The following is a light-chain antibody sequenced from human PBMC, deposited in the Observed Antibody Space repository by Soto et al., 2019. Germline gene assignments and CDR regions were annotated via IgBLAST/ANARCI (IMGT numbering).Light chain of an antibody. J-gene: IGKJ1*01. V-gene: IGKV3-15*01. Sequence: EIVMTQSPATLSVSPGERATLFCRTIQSVSSTLALYQQKPGQAPRLLIYGASTRATGIPARFSGSGSGTDFTLTISRLEPEDFAVYYCHQYDSWTFGQGTKVDI. CDR1: QSVSST. CDR2: GAS. CDR3: HQYDSWT.